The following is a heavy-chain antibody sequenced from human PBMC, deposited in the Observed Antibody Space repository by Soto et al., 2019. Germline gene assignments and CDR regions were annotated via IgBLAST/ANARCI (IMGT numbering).Heavy chain of an antibody. D-gene: IGHD3-3*01. V-gene: IGHV4-59*01. CDR3: ARSSYDFWSGYYLDY. J-gene: IGHJ4*02. CDR1: GGSISSDY. Sequence: SETLSLTCTVSGGSISSDYWSWIRQPPGKGLEWIGYIYYSGSTNYNPSLKSRVTISVDTSKNQFSLKLSSVTAADTAVYYCARSSYDFWSGYYLDYWGQGTLVTVSS. CDR2: IYYSGST.